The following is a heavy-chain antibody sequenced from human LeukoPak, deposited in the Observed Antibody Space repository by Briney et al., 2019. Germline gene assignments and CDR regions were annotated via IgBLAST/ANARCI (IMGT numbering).Heavy chain of an antibody. CDR1: GGSFSGYY. CDR3: ARGPVPLRLGELKAYYYYGMDV. D-gene: IGHD3-16*01. J-gene: IGHJ6*02. V-gene: IGHV4-34*01. CDR2: INHSGST. Sequence: PSETLSLTCAVYGGSFSGYYWSWIRRPPGKGLEWIGEINHSGSTNYNPSLKSRVTISVDTSKNQFSLKLSSVTAADTAVYYCARGPVPLRLGELKAYYYYGMDVWGQGTTVTVSS.